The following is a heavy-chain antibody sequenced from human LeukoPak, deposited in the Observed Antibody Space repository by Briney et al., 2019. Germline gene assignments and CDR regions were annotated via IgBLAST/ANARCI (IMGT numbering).Heavy chain of an antibody. CDR3: AKDGPSGQVGY. CDR2: ISWDGGST. CDR1: GFTFGDYA. D-gene: IGHD2-15*01. J-gene: IGHJ4*02. V-gene: IGHV3-43D*03. Sequence: PGGSLRLSCAASGFTFGDYAMHWVRQAPGKGLEWVSLISWDGGSTYYADSVKGRFTISRDNSKNSLYLQMNSLRAEDTALYYCAKDGPSGQVGYWGQGTLVTVSS.